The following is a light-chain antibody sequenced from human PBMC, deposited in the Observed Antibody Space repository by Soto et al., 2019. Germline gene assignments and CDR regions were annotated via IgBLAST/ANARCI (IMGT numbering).Light chain of an antibody. CDR2: GAS. CDR3: QQYNDWPPIT. V-gene: IGKV3-15*01. Sequence: EIVFTQSPGPPSLSPGERATPSRRALQRVVSNYLVWYQQKPGQAPRLLIYGASTRATDVPATFSGSGSGTEFTLTISSLQSEDFAVYYCQQYNDWPPITFGQGTRLEIK. CDR1: QRVVSNY. J-gene: IGKJ5*01.